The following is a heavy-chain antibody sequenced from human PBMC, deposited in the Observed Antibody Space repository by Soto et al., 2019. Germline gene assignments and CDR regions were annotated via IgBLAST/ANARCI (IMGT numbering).Heavy chain of an antibody. V-gene: IGHV3-7*01. D-gene: IGHD4-17*01. CDR1: GFTFSSFW. Sequence: EVQLVESGGGLVQRGGSLRLSCAASGFTFSSFWMSWVRQAPGKGLEWVANIKQDGSERYYVDSVKGRFTISRDNAKYSLYLQMNSLRAEDTAVYYCARLFYGDHRPPDAFDIWGQGTMVTVSS. CDR3: ARLFYGDHRPPDAFDI. J-gene: IGHJ3*02. CDR2: IKQDGSER.